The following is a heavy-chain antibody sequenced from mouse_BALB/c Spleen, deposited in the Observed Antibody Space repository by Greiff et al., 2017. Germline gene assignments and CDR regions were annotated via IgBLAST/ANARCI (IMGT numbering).Heavy chain of an antibody. D-gene: IGHD2-2*01. Sequence: EVKLQESGAELVKPGASVKLSCTASGFNIKDTYMHWVKQRPEQGLEWIGRIDPANGNTKYDPKFQGKATITADTSSNTAYLQLSSLTSEDTAVYYCAGWLGRIAYWGQGTLVTVSA. V-gene: IGHV14-3*02. J-gene: IGHJ3*01. CDR2: IDPANGNT. CDR1: GFNIKDTY. CDR3: AGWLGRIAY.